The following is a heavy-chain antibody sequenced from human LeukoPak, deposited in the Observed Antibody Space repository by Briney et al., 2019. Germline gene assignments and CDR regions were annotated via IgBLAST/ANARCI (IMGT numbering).Heavy chain of an antibody. CDR3: ATGPYSAFGM. J-gene: IGHJ3*02. CDR2: VKGDGIST. CDR1: GFIFTDFW. Sequence: GRSLRLSCAASGFIFTDFWMHWIRQAPGGGLVWVSRVKGDGISTLYADSVKGRFTISRDNAKNTLYLQMNNLRADDTALYYCATGPYSAFGMWGQGTMVTVSS. V-gene: IGHV3-74*01. D-gene: IGHD2-21*01.